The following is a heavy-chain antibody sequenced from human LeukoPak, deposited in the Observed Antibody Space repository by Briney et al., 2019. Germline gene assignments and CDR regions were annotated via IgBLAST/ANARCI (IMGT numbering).Heavy chain of an antibody. Sequence: GGSLRLSCAASGFTFDDYAMHWVRQAPGKGLEWVSGISWNSGSIGYADSVKGRFTISRDNAKNSLYLQMNSLRAEDTALYYCAKDLYSSSEEAPQTPSFDYWGQGTLVTVSS. D-gene: IGHD6-13*01. CDR3: AKDLYSSSEEAPQTPSFDY. CDR1: GFTFDDYA. CDR2: ISWNSGSI. J-gene: IGHJ4*02. V-gene: IGHV3-9*01.